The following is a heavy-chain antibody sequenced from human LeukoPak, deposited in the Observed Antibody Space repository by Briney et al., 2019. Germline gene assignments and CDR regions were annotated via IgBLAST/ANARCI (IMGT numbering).Heavy chain of an antibody. J-gene: IGHJ4*02. Sequence: GGSLRLSCAASGFTVSSNYMSWVRQAPGKGLEWVSVIYSGGSTYYAGSVRGRFTISRDNSKNTLSLQMNSLRAEDTAVYYCARGNCGGDCLFDYWGQGTLVTVSS. CDR3: ARGNCGGDCLFDY. CDR1: GFTVSSNY. D-gene: IGHD2-21*02. CDR2: IYSGGST. V-gene: IGHV3-53*01.